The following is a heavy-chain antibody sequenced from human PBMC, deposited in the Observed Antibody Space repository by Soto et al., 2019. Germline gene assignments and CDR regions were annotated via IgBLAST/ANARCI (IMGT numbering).Heavy chain of an antibody. V-gene: IGHV4-39*07. Sequence: PSETLSLTCTVSGASISSSNYYWGWIRQPPGRGLEWIGYIYHSGSTYYNPSLKSRVTISVDRSKNQFSLKLSSVTAADTAVYYCARGQVVAAQHWGQGTLVTVSS. J-gene: IGHJ4*02. D-gene: IGHD2-15*01. CDR2: IYHSGST. CDR1: GASISSSNYY. CDR3: ARGQVVAAQH.